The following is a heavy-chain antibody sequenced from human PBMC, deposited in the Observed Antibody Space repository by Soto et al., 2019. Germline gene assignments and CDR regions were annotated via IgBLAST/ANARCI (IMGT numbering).Heavy chain of an antibody. CDR2: IYYSGST. Sequence: PSETLSLTCTFSGVSISSYYWILIRQPPGKGLEWIGYIYYSGSTNYNPSLKSRVTISVDTSKNQFSLKLSSVTAADTAVYYCARGNDCSGGSCYSGYYYMDVWGKGTTVTVSS. V-gene: IGHV4-59*01. J-gene: IGHJ6*03. CDR1: GVSISSYY. CDR3: ARGNDCSGGSCYSGYYYMDV. D-gene: IGHD2-15*01.